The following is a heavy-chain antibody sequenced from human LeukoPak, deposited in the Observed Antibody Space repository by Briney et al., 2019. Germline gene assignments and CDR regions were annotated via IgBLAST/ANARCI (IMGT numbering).Heavy chain of an antibody. CDR3: ARDAKYYYGSRTFFFYEH. D-gene: IGHD3-10*01. Sequence: PSETLSLTCTVSGYSISSSYYWSWIRQPPGKGLEWIGYIYYSGSTNYNPSLKSRVTISVDTSKNQFSLKLSSVTAADTAIYYCARDAKYYYGSRTFFFYEHWGQGTLLTVSS. V-gene: IGHV4-59*12. CDR2: IYYSGST. J-gene: IGHJ4*02. CDR1: GYSISSSYY.